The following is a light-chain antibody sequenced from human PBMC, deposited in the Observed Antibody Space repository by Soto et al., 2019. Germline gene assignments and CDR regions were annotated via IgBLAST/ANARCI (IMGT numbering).Light chain of an antibody. CDR2: AAS. J-gene: IGKJ3*01. V-gene: IGKV1-39*01. Sequence: DIQMTQSPSSLSASVGDRVSITCRASQTISKSLNWYQQRPGQAPKVLIFAASNLQSGVPARFSGSGSGTDFTLTISSLQPEDVATYDCQHTYSVSRITFGPGTKVDL. CDR3: QHTYSVSRIT. CDR1: QTISKS.